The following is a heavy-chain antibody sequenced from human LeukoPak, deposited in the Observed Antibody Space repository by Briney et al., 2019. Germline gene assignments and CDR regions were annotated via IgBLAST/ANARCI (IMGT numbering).Heavy chain of an antibody. J-gene: IGHJ6*03. D-gene: IGHD5-12*01. CDR1: GYTFTGYY. CDR3: ALNSGYGRSGGSYYYYMDV. CDR2: INPNSGGT. Sequence: ASVKVSCKASGYTFTGYYMHWVRQAPGQGLEWMGWINPNSGGTNYAQKFQGRVTMTRDTSISTAYMELSRLRSDDTAVYYCALNSGYGRSGGSYYYYMDVWGKGTTVTISS. V-gene: IGHV1-2*02.